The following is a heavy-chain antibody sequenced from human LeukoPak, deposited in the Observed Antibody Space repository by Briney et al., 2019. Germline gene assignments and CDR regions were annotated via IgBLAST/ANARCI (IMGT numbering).Heavy chain of an antibody. CDR3: ANSLVIAYLIDY. V-gene: IGHV1-8*01. D-gene: IGHD3-22*01. J-gene: IGHJ4*02. CDR2: MNPNSGNT. CDR1: GYTFTSYD. Sequence: ASVKVSCKASGYTFTSYDINWVRQATGQGLEWMGWMNPNSGNTGYAQKFQGRVTMTRNTSISTAYMELSSLRSEDTAVYYCANSLVIAYLIDYWGQGTLVTVSS.